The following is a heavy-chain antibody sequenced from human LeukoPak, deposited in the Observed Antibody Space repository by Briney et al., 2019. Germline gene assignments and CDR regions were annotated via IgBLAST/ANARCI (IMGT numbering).Heavy chain of an antibody. Sequence: GGSLRLSCAASGFTFSDYSMNWVRQAPGKGLEWVSSISSTSSYIYYADSVQGRFTISRDNAKNSLYLQMNSLRAEDTAVYYCARALDCSSASCYSYYFDYWGQGTLVPVSS. CDR3: ARALDCSSASCYSYYFDY. J-gene: IGHJ4*02. D-gene: IGHD2-2*02. CDR1: GFTFSDYS. CDR2: ISSTSSYI. V-gene: IGHV3-21*01.